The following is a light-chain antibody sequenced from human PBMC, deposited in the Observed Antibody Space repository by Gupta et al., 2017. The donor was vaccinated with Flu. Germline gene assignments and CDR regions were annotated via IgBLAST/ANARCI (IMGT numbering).Light chain of an antibody. Sequence: PSSLSASVGDRVTITCQASQEISNYLNWYQQKPGKAPKLLIYGASKVETGVPSRFSGSGSGAYFTFTISRLQPEDSATYFCQQDLNLPDTFGHGTKVD. CDR3: QQDLNLPDT. CDR1: QEISNY. J-gene: IGKJ3*01. CDR2: GAS. V-gene: IGKV1-33*01.